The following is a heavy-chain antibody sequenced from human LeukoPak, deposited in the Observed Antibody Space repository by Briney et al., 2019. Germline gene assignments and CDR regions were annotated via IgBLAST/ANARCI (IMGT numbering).Heavy chain of an antibody. V-gene: IGHV3-23*01. D-gene: IGHD4/OR15-4a*01. CDR3: ARDTLGEGEDANYAVYYFDY. CDR1: GFTFSSYA. CDR2: ISGSGGST. Sequence: GGSLRLSCAASGFTFSSYAMSWVRQAPGKGLEWVSAISGSGGSTYYADSVKGRFTISRDNGKNSLDLQMNSLRADDTAFYYCARDTLGEGEDANYAVYYFDYWGQGTVVTVSS. J-gene: IGHJ4*02.